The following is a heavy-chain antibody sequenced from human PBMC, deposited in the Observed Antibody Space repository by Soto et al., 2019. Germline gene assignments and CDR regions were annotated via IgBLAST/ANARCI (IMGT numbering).Heavy chain of an antibody. CDR2: INPGGST. J-gene: IGHJ4*02. Sequence: SETLSLTCAVYGGSFNGYYWSWIRQPPGKGLEWIGEINPGGSTNYNPSLKSRVTISVDTSKSQFSLNLSSVTAADTAVYYCARGRPGRSSGWYDYWGQGTLVTVSS. CDR1: GGSFNGYY. D-gene: IGHD6-19*01. V-gene: IGHV4-34*01. CDR3: ARGRPGRSSGWYDY.